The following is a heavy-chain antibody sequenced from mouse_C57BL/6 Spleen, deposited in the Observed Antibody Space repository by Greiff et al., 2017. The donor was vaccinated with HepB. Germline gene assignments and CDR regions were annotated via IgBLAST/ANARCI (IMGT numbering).Heavy chain of an antibody. CDR1: GYTFTSYW. D-gene: IGHD4-1*01. J-gene: IGHJ1*03. V-gene: IGHV1-50*01. CDR3: ARPGGTGYWYFDV. CDR2: IDPSDSYT. Sequence: VQLQQPGAELVKPGASVKLSCKASGYTFTSYWMQWVKQRPGQGLEWIGEIDPSDSYTNYNQKFKGKATLTVDTSSSTAYMQLSSLTSEDSAVYYCARPGGTGYWYFDVWGTGTTVTVSS.